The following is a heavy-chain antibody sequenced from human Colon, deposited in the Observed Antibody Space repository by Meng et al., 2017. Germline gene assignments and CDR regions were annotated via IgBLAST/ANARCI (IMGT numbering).Heavy chain of an antibody. V-gene: IGHV4-4*07. Sequence: LAGSCPGMLKPSSTLALPCTGLLGPMIGYDWNLIRQPAWKGLEWIGHIYSSGRTNYNPSLKSRVTISVDSSKNQYSLNLTSVTAADTAVYFCARVQRFCTGGICSNWFDPWGQGTLVTVSS. D-gene: IGHD2-15*01. CDR1: LGPMIGYD. CDR3: ARVQRFCTGGICSNWFDP. J-gene: IGHJ5*02. CDR2: IYSSGRT.